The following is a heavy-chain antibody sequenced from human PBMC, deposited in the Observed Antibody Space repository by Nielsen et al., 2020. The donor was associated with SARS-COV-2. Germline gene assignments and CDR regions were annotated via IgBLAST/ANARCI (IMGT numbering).Heavy chain of an antibody. CDR1: GGSISSGGYY. Sequence: SETLSLTCTVSGGSISSGGYYWSWIRQHPGKGLEWIGYIYYSGSTYYNPSLKSRVTISVDTSKNQFSLKLSSVTAADTAVYYCARGKRGITIFGVVWRATWFDPWGQGTLVTVSS. CDR3: ARGKRGITIFGVVWRATWFDP. D-gene: IGHD3-3*01. J-gene: IGHJ5*02. CDR2: IYYSGST. V-gene: IGHV4-31*03.